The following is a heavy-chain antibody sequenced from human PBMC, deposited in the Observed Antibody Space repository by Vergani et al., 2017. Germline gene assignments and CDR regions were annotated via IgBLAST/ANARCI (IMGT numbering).Heavy chain of an antibody. CDR3: ARRVDSTLSFDY. J-gene: IGHJ4*02. V-gene: IGHV1-69*05. D-gene: IGHD6-13*01. Sequence: QVQLVQSGAEVKKPGSSVKVSCKASGGTFSSYAISWVRQAPGQGLEWMGGIIPIFGTANYAQKFQGRVTMTIDTSTNTVYMDLRSLRSDDTAVFYCARRVDSTLSFDYWGQGTLVTVSS. CDR1: GGTFSSYA. CDR2: IIPIFGTA.